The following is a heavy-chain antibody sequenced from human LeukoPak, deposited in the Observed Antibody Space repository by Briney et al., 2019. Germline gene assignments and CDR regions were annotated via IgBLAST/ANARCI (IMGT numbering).Heavy chain of an antibody. CDR1: GFTFSSYW. CDR2: IKQDGSKK. CDR3: ATGSVRYSASWYSQEGDY. Sequence: GGSLRLSCAASGFTFSSYWMSWVRQAPGKGLEWVANIKQDGSKKYYVDSVKGRFTISRDNAKNSLYLQMNSLRAEDTAVYYCATGSVRYSASWYSQEGDYWGQGTLVTVSS. J-gene: IGHJ4*02. D-gene: IGHD6-13*01. V-gene: IGHV3-7*03.